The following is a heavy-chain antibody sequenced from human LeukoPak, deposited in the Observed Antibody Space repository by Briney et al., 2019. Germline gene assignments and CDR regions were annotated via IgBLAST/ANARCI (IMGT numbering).Heavy chain of an antibody. CDR1: GFTVSSNY. CDR3: ARDLRDGRYYSDY. CDR2: IYSGGST. V-gene: IGHV3-53*01. J-gene: IGHJ4*02. D-gene: IGHD3-10*01. Sequence: PGGSLRLSCAASGFTVSSNYMSWVRQAPGKGLEWVSVIYSGGSTYYADSVKGRFTISRDNSKNTLYLQMNSLRAEDTAVYYCARDLRDGRYYSDYWGQGTLVTVSS.